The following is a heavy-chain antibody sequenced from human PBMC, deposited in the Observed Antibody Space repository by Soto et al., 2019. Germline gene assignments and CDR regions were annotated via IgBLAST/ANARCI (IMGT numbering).Heavy chain of an antibody. CDR2: ISGHNGTT. J-gene: IGHJ5*02. CDR1: GYTFTSSG. Sequence: QVELVQSGAEVRKPGASVKVSCRASGYTFTSSGISWVRQAPGQGLEWMGWISGHNGTTNYAQKFPARVTMTTDPSTRAAFMELRNLKSDDPAVYYCSRVRPYYDNREVGWFDPWGQGTLVTVSS. D-gene: IGHD3-16*01. V-gene: IGHV1-18*01. CDR3: SRVRPYYDNREVGWFDP.